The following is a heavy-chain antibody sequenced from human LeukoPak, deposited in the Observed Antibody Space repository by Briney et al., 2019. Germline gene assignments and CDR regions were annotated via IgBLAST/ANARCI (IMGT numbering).Heavy chain of an antibody. V-gene: IGHV3-43*02. CDR2: ISGGGGST. J-gene: IGHJ5*02. CDR3: AKDMTENYYDSSGYSSST. CDR1: GFTFDDYA. Sequence: AGGSLRLSCAASGFTFDDYAMHWVRQAPGKGLEWVSLISGGGGSTYYADSVKGRFTISRDNSKNSLYLQMNSLRTEDTALYYCAKDMTENYYDSSGYSSSTWGQGTLVTVSS. D-gene: IGHD3-22*01.